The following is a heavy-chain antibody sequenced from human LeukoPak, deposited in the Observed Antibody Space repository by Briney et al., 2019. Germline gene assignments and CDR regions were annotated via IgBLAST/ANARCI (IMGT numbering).Heavy chain of an antibody. CDR1: GGSISSYY. V-gene: IGHV4-59*01. Sequence: PSETLSLTCTVSGGSISSYYWSWIRQPPGKGLEWIGYIYYSGSTNYNPSLKSRVTISVDTSKNQFSLKLSSVTAADTAVYYCARDTAGDVWFDPWGQGTLVTVSS. CDR3: ARDTAGDVWFDP. D-gene: IGHD7-27*01. J-gene: IGHJ5*02. CDR2: IYYSGST.